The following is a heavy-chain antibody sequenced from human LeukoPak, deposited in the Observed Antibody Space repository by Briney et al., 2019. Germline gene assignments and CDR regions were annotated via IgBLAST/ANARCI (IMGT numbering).Heavy chain of an antibody. CDR2: ISGSGGNA. Sequence: PGGSLRLSCAASGFTFGSYTMNWVRQAPGKGLEWVSAISGSGGNAYYADSVKGRFTISRDNSKNTLYLQMNSLRAEDTAVYYCARGVIAAAGFFDYWGQGTLVTVSS. D-gene: IGHD6-13*01. CDR3: ARGVIAAAGFFDY. J-gene: IGHJ4*02. V-gene: IGHV3-23*01. CDR1: GFTFGSYT.